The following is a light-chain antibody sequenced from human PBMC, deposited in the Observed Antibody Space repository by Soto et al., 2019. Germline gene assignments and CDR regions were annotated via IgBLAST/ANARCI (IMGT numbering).Light chain of an antibody. J-gene: IGKJ1*01. CDR3: QQYDKWPPT. CDR2: GAS. V-gene: IGKV3-15*01. CDR1: HSLNTN. Sequence: IVMTQSPATLSVSPGERATLSFRASHSLNTNLAWYQQKHGQAPSLLIYGASSRAAGVPPRFSGSGSGTEFTLTISSLQSEDCTVYWCQQYDKWPPTFGQGTKVDI.